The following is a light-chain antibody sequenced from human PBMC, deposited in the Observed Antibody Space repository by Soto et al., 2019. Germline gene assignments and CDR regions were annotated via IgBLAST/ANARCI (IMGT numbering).Light chain of an antibody. CDR3: QQYNNWPWT. Sequence: EIVLSQSPATQSLSPGERATLSCRASQSVSSYLAWYQQKPGQAPRLLIYSASRRATGFPARFSGSGSGTDFTLTIGILQSEDFAVYYCQQYNNWPWTFGQGTKVDIK. CDR2: SAS. J-gene: IGKJ1*01. V-gene: IGKV3-15*01. CDR1: QSVSSY.